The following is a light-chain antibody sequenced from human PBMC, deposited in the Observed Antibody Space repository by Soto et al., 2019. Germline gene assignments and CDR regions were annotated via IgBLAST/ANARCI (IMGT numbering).Light chain of an antibody. CDR3: QQRSKWPLT. CDR2: DAS. CDR1: QSVTDS. V-gene: IGKV3-11*01. Sequence: EIVLTQSPVTLSLSPGERATLSCRASQSVTDSLAWYQQKPGQAPRLLIYDASNRATGIPARFSGSGSGTDFTLTISSLEPEDFAVYYCQQRSKWPLTFGGGTKVDIK. J-gene: IGKJ4*01.